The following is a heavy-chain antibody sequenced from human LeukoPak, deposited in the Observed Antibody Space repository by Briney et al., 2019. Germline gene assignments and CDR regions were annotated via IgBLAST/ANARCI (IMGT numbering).Heavy chain of an antibody. Sequence: GGSLRLSCTASGFTLSNFAMSWVRQTQGKGLEWVSVISGSGSTYYADSVKGRFTISRDNSNNTLYLQMNSLRAEDTAVYYCAKLTTSWGQGTLVTVSS. CDR2: ISGSGST. V-gene: IGHV3-23*01. D-gene: IGHD4-11*01. CDR3: AKLTTS. CDR1: GFTLSNFA. J-gene: IGHJ4*02.